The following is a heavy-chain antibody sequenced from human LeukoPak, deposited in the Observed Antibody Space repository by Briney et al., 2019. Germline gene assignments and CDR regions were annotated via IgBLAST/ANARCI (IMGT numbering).Heavy chain of an antibody. Sequence: PSETLSLTCAVSGGSISSGGYSWSWIRQPPGKGLEWIGYIYYSGSTYYNPSLKSRVTISVDTSKKQFSLKLSSVTAADTAVYYCARSSYYYAADAFDIWGQGTMVTVSS. V-gene: IGHV4-30-4*07. CDR1: GGSISSGGYS. CDR2: IYYSGST. CDR3: ARSSYYYAADAFDI. J-gene: IGHJ3*02. D-gene: IGHD3-10*01.